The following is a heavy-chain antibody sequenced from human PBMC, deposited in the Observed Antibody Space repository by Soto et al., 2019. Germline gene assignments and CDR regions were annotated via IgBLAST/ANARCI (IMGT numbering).Heavy chain of an antibody. J-gene: IGHJ6*02. D-gene: IGHD2-15*01. CDR2: IYWDDDK. Sequence: QITLKESGPTLVKPTQTLTLTCTFSGFSLSTSGVGVGWIRQPPGKALEWLALIYWDDDKRYSPSLKSRLTITKHTSKNQVVLTMTNMDPVDTATYYCAHSCSGGSCYPNYYYGMDVWGQGTTVTVSS. CDR1: GFSLSTSGVG. CDR3: AHSCSGGSCYPNYYYGMDV. V-gene: IGHV2-5*02.